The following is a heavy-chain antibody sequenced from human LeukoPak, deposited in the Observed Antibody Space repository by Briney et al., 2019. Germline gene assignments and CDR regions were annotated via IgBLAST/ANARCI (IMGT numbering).Heavy chain of an antibody. CDR3: ARDKRYSSSWYY. V-gene: IGHV3-30-3*01. Sequence: GGSLRLSCAASGFTFSSYAMHWVRQAPGKGLEWVAVISYDGSNKYYADSVKGRFTISRDNSKNTLYLQMNSLRSDDTAVYYCARDKRYSSSWYYWGQGTLVTVSS. CDR1: GFTFSSYA. D-gene: IGHD6-13*01. J-gene: IGHJ4*02. CDR2: ISYDGSNK.